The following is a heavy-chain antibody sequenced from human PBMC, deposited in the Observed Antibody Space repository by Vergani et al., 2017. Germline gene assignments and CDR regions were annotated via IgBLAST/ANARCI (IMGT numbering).Heavy chain of an antibody. CDR2: ISAYSGET. D-gene: IGHD2-2*01. J-gene: IGHJ6*03. V-gene: IGHV1-18*01. CDR3: SRSTDIVVVPAAYYYYYYYMDV. CDR1: RYPFSRYG. Sequence: QAQLVQSGAEVKKPGASVRVSCKASRYPFSRYGISWVRQAPGQGLEWMGWISAYSGETRYARSLQGRVTMTTDASTNTAYMSLRSLRSDDTAIYYCSRSTDIVVVPAAYYYYYYYMDVWGKGP.